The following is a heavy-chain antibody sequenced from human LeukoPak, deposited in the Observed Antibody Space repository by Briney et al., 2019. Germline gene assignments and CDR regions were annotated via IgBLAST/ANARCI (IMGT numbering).Heavy chain of an antibody. V-gene: IGHV1-2*02. Sequence: ASVTVSCKASGYTFTGYYMHWVRQAPGQGLEWMGWINPNSGGTNYAQKFQGRVTMTRDTSISTAYMELSRLRSDDTAVYYCARSRGLELLRFDYWGQGTLVTVSS. D-gene: IGHD1-7*01. CDR3: ARSRGLELLRFDY. CDR1: GYTFTGYY. J-gene: IGHJ4*02. CDR2: INPNSGGT.